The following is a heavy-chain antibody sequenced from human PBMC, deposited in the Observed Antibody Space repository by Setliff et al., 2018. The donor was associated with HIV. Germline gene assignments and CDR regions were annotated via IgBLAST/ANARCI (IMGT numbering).Heavy chain of an antibody. Sequence: GGSLRLSCAASGFTLTTYSMNWVRQAPGKGLEWVSSISSSSSTIYYADSVRGRFTISRDNAKNSLYLQMNSLRAEDTAVYYCVKARVDGDYYYYYYMDVWGKGTTVTVSS. CDR2: ISSSSSTI. D-gene: IGHD4-17*01. V-gene: IGHV3-48*01. CDR3: VKARVDGDYYYYYYMDV. J-gene: IGHJ6*03. CDR1: GFTLTTYS.